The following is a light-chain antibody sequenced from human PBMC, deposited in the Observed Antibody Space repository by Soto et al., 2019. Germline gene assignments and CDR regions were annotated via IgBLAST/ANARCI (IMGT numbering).Light chain of an antibody. J-gene: IGKJ5*01. CDR1: QIFSSSY. CDR3: QQYGSSTPIT. V-gene: IGKV3-20*01. Sequence: IGLPHSPGTLSLSPGERPALSCRAIQIFSSSYLAWYQQNPGQAPRLLIYGASSRATGIPDRFSGSGSGTDFTLTISRLEPEDFAVYYCQQYGSSTPITFGQGTRLEI. CDR2: GAS.